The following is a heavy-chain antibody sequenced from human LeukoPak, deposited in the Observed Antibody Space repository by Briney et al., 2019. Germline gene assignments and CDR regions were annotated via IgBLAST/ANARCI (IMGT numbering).Heavy chain of an antibody. D-gene: IGHD3-10*01. CDR3: ARAVDYGLGSYLYYFDY. Sequence: PGGSLRLSCAASGFTFSSYSMNWVRQAPGKGLEWVSSISSSSSYIYYADSVKGRFTISRDNAKNSLYLQMNSLRAEDTAVYYCARAVDYGLGSYLYYFDYWGQGTLVTVSS. CDR1: GFTFSSYS. V-gene: IGHV3-21*01. CDR2: ISSSSSYI. J-gene: IGHJ4*02.